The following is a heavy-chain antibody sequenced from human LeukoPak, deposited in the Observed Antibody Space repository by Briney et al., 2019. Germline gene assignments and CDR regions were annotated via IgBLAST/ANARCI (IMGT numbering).Heavy chain of an antibody. Sequence: SETLSLTCTVSGGSISSYYWGWIRQPPGKGLEWIGSMYYSGSTYYNPSLKSRDTISINTSKNQFSLKLSSVTAADTAVYYCARAGGSGLIDYWGQGTLVTVSS. V-gene: IGHV4-39*07. CDR3: ARAGGSGLIDY. CDR2: MYYSGST. J-gene: IGHJ4*02. CDR1: GGSISSYY. D-gene: IGHD6-19*01.